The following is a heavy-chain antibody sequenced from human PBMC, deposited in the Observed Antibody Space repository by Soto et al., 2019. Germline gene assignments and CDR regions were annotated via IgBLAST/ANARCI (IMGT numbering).Heavy chain of an antibody. V-gene: IGHV2-70*04. CDR3: ARVRTHYRGMDG. D-gene: IGHD3-10*01. Sequence: SGPTLVNPTQTLTLTCSFSGFSLSTSGMRVSWIRQPPGKALEWLARIDWDDDKLYSTSLKTRLTISTDPSKNQVVLTMTNMDPGDTATYYCARVRTHYRGMDGWGRGTTVTVSS. CDR1: GFSLSTSGMR. J-gene: IGHJ6*02. CDR2: IDWDDDK.